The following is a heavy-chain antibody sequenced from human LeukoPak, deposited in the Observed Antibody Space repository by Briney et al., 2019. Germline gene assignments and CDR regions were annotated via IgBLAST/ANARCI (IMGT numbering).Heavy chain of an antibody. CDR3: ASRGLEYYFDY. D-gene: IGHD1-26*01. Sequence: PGGSLRLSCAASGFTFSSYAMHWVRQAPGKGLEWVAVISYDGSNKYYADSVKGRFTISRDNSKNTLYLQMNSLRAEDTAVYYCASRGLEYYFDYWGQGTLVTVSS. J-gene: IGHJ4*02. CDR2: ISYDGSNK. V-gene: IGHV3-30-3*01. CDR1: GFTFSSYA.